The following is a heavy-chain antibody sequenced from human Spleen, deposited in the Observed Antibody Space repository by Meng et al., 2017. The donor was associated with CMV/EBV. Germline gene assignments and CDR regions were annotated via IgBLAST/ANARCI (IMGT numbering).Heavy chain of an antibody. Sequence: MVSCKASGYAFTSYDIKWVRQATGQGLEWMGWMNPNSGNTGYEQRFQGRVTMTRNNSITTAYMELSSLRSEDTAIYYCTRGAGGKHWGQGTLVTVSS. CDR1: GYAFTSYD. V-gene: IGHV1-8*01. CDR3: TRGAGGKH. J-gene: IGHJ1*01. CDR2: MNPNSGNT. D-gene: IGHD2-8*02.